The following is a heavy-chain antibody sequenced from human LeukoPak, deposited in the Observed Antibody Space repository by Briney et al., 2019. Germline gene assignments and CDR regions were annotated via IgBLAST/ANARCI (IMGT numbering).Heavy chain of an antibody. D-gene: IGHD5-12*01. CDR3: ASLSYSGYDYRDY. CDR1: GYTVTGYY. J-gene: IGHJ4*02. CDR2: INPNSGGT. V-gene: IGHV1-2*02. Sequence: ASVKVSCKASGYTVTGYYMHWVRQAPGQGLEWMGWINPNSGGTNYAQKFQGRVTMTRDTSISTAYMELSRLRSDDTAVYYCASLSYSGYDYRDYWGQGTLVTVSS.